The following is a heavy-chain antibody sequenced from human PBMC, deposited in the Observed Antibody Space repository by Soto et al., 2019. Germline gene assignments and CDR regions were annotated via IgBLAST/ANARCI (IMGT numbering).Heavy chain of an antibody. CDR3: ARGEYYDFWSGYYSSTLGDPYFDP. J-gene: IGHJ5*02. CDR2: IYYSGST. V-gene: IGHV4-30-4*01. Sequence: PSETLSLTCTVSGGSISSGDYYWSWSRQPPGKGLEWIGYIYYSGSTYYNPSLKSRVTISVDTSKNQFSLKLSSVTAADTAVYYCARGEYYDFWSGYYSSTLGDPYFDPWGQGTLVTVSS. D-gene: IGHD3-3*01. CDR1: GGSISSGDYY.